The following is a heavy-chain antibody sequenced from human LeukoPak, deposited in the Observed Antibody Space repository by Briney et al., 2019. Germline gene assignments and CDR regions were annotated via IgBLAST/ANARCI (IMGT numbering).Heavy chain of an antibody. CDR1: GFTFSSYE. D-gene: IGHD3-22*01. Sequence: GGSLRLSCAASGFTFSSYEMNWVRQAPGKGLEWVSYISSSGSTIYYADPVKGRSTISRDNSKNTLYLQMNSLRAEDTAVYYCANRRYYDSSGYYGDDYWGQGTLVTVSS. J-gene: IGHJ4*02. CDR2: ISSSGSTI. CDR3: ANRRYYDSSGYYGDDY. V-gene: IGHV3-48*03.